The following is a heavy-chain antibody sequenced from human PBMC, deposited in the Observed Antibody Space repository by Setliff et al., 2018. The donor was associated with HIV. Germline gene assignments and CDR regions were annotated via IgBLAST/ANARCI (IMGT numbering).Heavy chain of an antibody. CDR3: ARGRDWAKTGDF. D-gene: IGHD3-9*01. Sequence: SETLSLTCAVSGVSFSGDYWSWVRQPPGKGLGWIAEVRPSGSINYNSSLKSRVAISVDTSNNQFSLTMTSVTAADTAVYYCARGRDWAKTGDFWGQGALVTVSS. V-gene: IGHV4-34*01. J-gene: IGHJ4*02. CDR1: GVSFSGDY. CDR2: VRPSGSI.